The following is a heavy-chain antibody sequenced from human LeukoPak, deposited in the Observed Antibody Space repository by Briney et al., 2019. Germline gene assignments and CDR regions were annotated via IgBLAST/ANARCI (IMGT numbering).Heavy chain of an antibody. J-gene: IGHJ4*02. Sequence: GGSLRLSCAASGFTFDDYTMHWVRQAPGKGLEWVSLISWDGDNTYYADSVKDRFTISRDNSKNSLYLQMNSLRTEDTALYYCAKDFYSSGSYASPLFDYWGQGTLVTVSS. CDR3: AKDFYSSGSYASPLFDY. CDR1: GFTFDDYT. D-gene: IGHD3-10*01. V-gene: IGHV3-43*01. CDR2: ISWDGDNT.